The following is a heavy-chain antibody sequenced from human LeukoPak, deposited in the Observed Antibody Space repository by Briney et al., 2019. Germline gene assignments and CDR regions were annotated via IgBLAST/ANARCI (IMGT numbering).Heavy chain of an antibody. CDR2: INPDGRDT. Sequence: GGSLRLSCAASEFDFSFYWMNWVRQAPGKGLEWVAHINPDGRDTYYVDSVKGRFTISRDNAQNSMYLQMNSLRVEDTAVYYCTSWGDTTAEYFQRWGQGTLVTVSS. J-gene: IGHJ1*01. V-gene: IGHV3-7*01. D-gene: IGHD2-21*02. CDR3: TSWGDTTAEYFQR. CDR1: EFDFSFYW.